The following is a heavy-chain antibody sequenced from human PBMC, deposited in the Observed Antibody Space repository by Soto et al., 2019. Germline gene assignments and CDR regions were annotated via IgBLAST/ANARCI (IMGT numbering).Heavy chain of an antibody. CDR2: LSPLCNVA. Sequence: QVQLVQSGPEVKKPGSSVKVSCEASGGTFSNFAVNWVRQAPGQGLEWEGGLSPLCNVATYAQKFEAGDSVVADVSTTTAYIDLTSMSSDETAVYYSAASASDVLGSAYTDTEGFDIWGQGTMVTVSS. D-gene: IGHD1-26*01. J-gene: IGHJ3*02. V-gene: IGHV1-69*01. CDR1: GGTFSNFA. CDR3: AASASDVLGSAYTDTEGFDI.